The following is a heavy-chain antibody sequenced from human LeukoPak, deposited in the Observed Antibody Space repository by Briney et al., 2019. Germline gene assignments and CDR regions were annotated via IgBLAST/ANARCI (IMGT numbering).Heavy chain of an antibody. D-gene: IGHD2-15*01. CDR1: GGTFSSYA. CDR2: IIPILGIA. Sequence: SVKVSCKASGGTFSSYAISWVRQAPGQGLEWMGRIIPILGIANYAQKFQGRVTITADKSTSTAYMELSSLRSEDTAVYYCASRNASDIVVVVADFDDAFDIWGQGTMVTVSS. J-gene: IGHJ3*02. V-gene: IGHV1-69*04. CDR3: ASRNASDIVVVVADFDDAFDI.